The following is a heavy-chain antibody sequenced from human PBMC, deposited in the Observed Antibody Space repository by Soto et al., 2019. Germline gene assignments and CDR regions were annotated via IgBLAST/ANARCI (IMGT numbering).Heavy chain of an antibody. CDR3: ARCNDYGGNLLGGDLCDY. CDR1: GGSISSSSYY. Sequence: QLQLQESGPGLVKPSETLSLTCTVSGGSISSSSYYWGWIRQPPGKGLEWIGSIYYSGSTYYNPSLKSRVTISVDTSKNQFSLKLSSVTAADTAVYYCARCNDYGGNLLGGDLCDYWGQGTLVTVSS. V-gene: IGHV4-39*01. D-gene: IGHD4-17*01. CDR2: IYYSGST. J-gene: IGHJ4*02.